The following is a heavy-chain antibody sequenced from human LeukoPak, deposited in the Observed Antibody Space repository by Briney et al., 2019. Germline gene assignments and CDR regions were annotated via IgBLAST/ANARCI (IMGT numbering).Heavy chain of an antibody. CDR3: ANWGGTQTIGDIWYGPLDY. D-gene: IGHD3-16*01. CDR2: IRAGGDVT. V-gene: IGHV3-23*01. J-gene: IGHJ4*02. Sequence: TGGSLRLSCVASRFTFSKYIMTWVRQGPGEGLEWVASIRAGGDVTFYADSVKGRFRPSRDNSRNTVYLEMNSLRVDDTGVYFCANWGGTQTIGDIWYGPLDYWGQRTQVTVSS. CDR1: RFTFSKYI.